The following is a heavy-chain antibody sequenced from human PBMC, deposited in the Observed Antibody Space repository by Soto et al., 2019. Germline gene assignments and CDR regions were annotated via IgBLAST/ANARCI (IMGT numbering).Heavy chain of an antibody. CDR3: ARVVTVVKSFHYWYFDL. CDR2: IIPIFGTT. J-gene: IGHJ2*01. D-gene: IGHD2-15*01. Sequence: QVQLVQSGAEVKKPGSSVKVSCKASGGTFSSYAISWVRQAPGQGLEWMGGIIPIFGTTNYAQKFQGRVTITAEESTSTAYMELSSVRSEDTAVYYCARVVTVVKSFHYWYFDLWGRGTLVTVSS. CDR1: GGTFSSYA. V-gene: IGHV1-69*12.